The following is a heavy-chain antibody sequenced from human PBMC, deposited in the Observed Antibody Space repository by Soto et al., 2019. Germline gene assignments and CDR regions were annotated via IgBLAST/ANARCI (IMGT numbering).Heavy chain of an antibody. CDR3: VRGYCTTTPCSGDFQH. V-gene: IGHV1-46*01. D-gene: IGHD2-8*01. CDR1: GYKFTTYF. J-gene: IGHJ1*01. Sequence: ASVKVSCKASGYKFTTYFINWVLQAPGQGLEWMGMIHPSGDTGYGQKFRGRVTMTIDTSTTTAYMELRNLTSEDTAIYFSVRGYCTTTPCSGDFQHWGQGTLVTVSS. CDR2: IHPSGDT.